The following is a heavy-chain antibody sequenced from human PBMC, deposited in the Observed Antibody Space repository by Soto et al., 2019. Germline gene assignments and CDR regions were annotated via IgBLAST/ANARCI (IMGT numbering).Heavy chain of an antibody. CDR1: GGSTTSGAYY. CDR3: ARVSATGTRWFDP. CDR2: INYRGTT. V-gene: IGHV4-31*03. D-gene: IGHD6-13*01. Sequence: QVRLQESGPGLVKPSQTLSLTCTVSGGSTTSGAYYWGWVRQQPGKGPEWIAYINYRGTTYYNPSLKSRVTMSIDTSKNYFSLNGTSLSAADTAVYYCARVSATGTRWFDPWGQGTLVTVSS. J-gene: IGHJ5*02.